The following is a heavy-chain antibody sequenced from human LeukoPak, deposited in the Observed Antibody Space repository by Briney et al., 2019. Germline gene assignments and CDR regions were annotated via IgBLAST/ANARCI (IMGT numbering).Heavy chain of an antibody. Sequence: GGSLLLSCAASGFTFSSYAMSWVRQAPGKGLEWVSAISGGGGSTYYADSGKGRFTISRDNSKNTLYLQMNSLRAEDTAVYYCAKDLSWTSIAYYYYGMDVCGQGTTVTVSS. CDR3: AKDLSWTSIAYYYYGMDV. V-gene: IGHV3-23*01. J-gene: IGHJ6*02. D-gene: IGHD2-15*01. CDR1: GFTFSSYA. CDR2: ISGGGGST.